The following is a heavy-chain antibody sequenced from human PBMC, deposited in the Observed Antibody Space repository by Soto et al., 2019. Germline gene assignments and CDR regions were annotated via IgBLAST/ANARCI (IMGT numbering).Heavy chain of an antibody. CDR1: GFTFSSYA. Sequence: GGSLRLSCAASGFTFSSYAMSWVRQAPGKGLEWVSAISGSGGSTYYADSVKGRFTISRDNSKNTLYLQMNSLRAEDTAVYYCAKENLYYDSSGYYRGSAFDIWGQGTMVTVSS. CDR3: AKENLYYDSSGYYRGSAFDI. D-gene: IGHD3-22*01. CDR2: ISGSGGST. V-gene: IGHV3-23*01. J-gene: IGHJ3*02.